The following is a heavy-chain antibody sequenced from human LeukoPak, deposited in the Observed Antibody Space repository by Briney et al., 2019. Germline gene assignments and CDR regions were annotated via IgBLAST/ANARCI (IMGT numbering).Heavy chain of an antibody. Sequence: GGSLRLSCAASGFXFSSYWMSWVRQAPGKGLEWVANIKQDGSEKYYVDSVKGRFTISRDNAKNSLYLQMNSLRAEDTAVYYCAREVTMVRGVGDFDYWGQGTLVTVSS. CDR1: GFXFSSYW. J-gene: IGHJ4*02. CDR3: AREVTMVRGVGDFDY. CDR2: IKQDGSEK. D-gene: IGHD3-10*01. V-gene: IGHV3-7*05.